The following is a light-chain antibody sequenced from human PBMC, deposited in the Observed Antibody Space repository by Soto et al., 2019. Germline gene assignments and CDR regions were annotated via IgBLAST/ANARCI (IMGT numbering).Light chain of an antibody. CDR2: AAS. Sequence: DILLIQSPATLSASVGDRITITCRASENIFKFLAGYQQRSGSAPNLLIYAASDLERGVPSRFSGSGSGTEFTLTIDNLQPNDSATYFCQHYHSQSITFGGGTQVDVK. J-gene: IGKJ4*01. CDR3: QHYHSQSIT. V-gene: IGKV1-5*01. CDR1: ENIFKF.